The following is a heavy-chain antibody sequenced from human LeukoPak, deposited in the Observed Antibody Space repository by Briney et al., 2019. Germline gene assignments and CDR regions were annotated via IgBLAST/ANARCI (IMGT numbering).Heavy chain of an antibody. CDR3: ADRDGYNPWKY. V-gene: IGHV4-34*01. CDR1: GGSFSGYY. Sequence: SETLSLTCAVYGGSFSGYYWSWIRQPPGKGLEWIGEINHSGSTNYNPSLKSRVTISVDTSKNQFSLKLSSVTAADTAVYYCADRDGYNPWKYWGQGTLVTVSS. D-gene: IGHD5-24*01. CDR2: INHSGST. J-gene: IGHJ4*02.